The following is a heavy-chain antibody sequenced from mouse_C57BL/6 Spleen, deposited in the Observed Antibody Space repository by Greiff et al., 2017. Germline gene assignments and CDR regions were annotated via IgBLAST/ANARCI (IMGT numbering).Heavy chain of an antibody. V-gene: IGHV2-5*01. CDR3: AKGGTDYDRFAY. J-gene: IGHJ3*01. CDR2: IWRGGST. D-gene: IGHD2-4*01. CDR1: GFSLTSYG. Sequence: QVHVQQSGPGLVQPSQSLSITCTVSGFSLTSYGVHWVRQSPGKGLEWLGVIWRGGSTDYNAAFMSRLSITKDNSKSHVFFKMNSLQADDTAIYYCAKGGTDYDRFAYWGQGTLVTVSA.